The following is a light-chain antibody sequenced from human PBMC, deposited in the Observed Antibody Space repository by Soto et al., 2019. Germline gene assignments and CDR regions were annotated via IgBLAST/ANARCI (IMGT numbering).Light chain of an antibody. V-gene: IGKV1-5*01. CDR2: DDS. CDR1: QSISSW. Sequence: DIQMTQSPSTLSASVGDRVTITCRASQSISSWLAWYQQKPGKAPKLLIYDDSSLESGVPSRFSGSGSGTEFTLTISSLQTDDLATYYCQQYNSYSGTVGQGTKVDIK. CDR3: QQYNSYSGT. J-gene: IGKJ1*01.